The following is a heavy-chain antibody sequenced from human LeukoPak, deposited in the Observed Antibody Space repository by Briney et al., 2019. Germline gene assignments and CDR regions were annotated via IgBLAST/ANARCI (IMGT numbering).Heavy chain of an antibody. CDR3: ARDLSSTSNWEFDY. Sequence: ASVKVSCKTSGYTFIDYFIHWVRHAPGQGLEWMGRLNPNNGYTFYTEEFQGRVTMTSDTSISTAYMELTGLTSDDTALYYCARDLSSTSNWEFDYWGQGTLVTVSS. CDR2: LNPNNGYT. V-gene: IGHV1-2*06. CDR1: GYTFIDYF. J-gene: IGHJ4*02. D-gene: IGHD7-27*01.